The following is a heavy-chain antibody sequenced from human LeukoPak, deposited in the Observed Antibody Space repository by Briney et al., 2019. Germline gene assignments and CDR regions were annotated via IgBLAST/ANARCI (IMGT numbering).Heavy chain of an antibody. Sequence: ASVKVSCKASRYTFTGYYMHWVRQAPGQGLEWMGIINPSGGSSSYAQKFQGRVTMTRDMSTSTVYMELSSLRSEDTAVYYCARDLRNYGDYFDYWGQGTLVTVSS. CDR2: INPSGGSS. J-gene: IGHJ4*02. D-gene: IGHD4-17*01. V-gene: IGHV1-46*01. CDR3: ARDLRNYGDYFDY. CDR1: RYTFTGYY.